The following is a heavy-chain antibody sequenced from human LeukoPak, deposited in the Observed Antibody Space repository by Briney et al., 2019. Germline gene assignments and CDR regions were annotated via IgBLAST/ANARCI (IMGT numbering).Heavy chain of an antibody. V-gene: IGHV3-30*02. J-gene: IGHJ4*02. D-gene: IGHD2-15*01. Sequence: GGSLRLSCAASGFTFSSYGMHWVRQAPGKGLEWVAFIRYDGSNKYSADSVKGRFTISRDNSKNTLYLQMNSLRAEDTAVYYCAKGVVVVAAKYYFDYWGQGTLVTVSS. CDR1: GFTFSSYG. CDR2: IRYDGSNK. CDR3: AKGVVVVAAKYYFDY.